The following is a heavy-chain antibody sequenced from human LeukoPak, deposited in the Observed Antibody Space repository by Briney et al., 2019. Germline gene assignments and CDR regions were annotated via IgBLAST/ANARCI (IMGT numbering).Heavy chain of an antibody. J-gene: IGHJ4*02. D-gene: IGHD6-13*01. CDR2: IIPIFGTA. CDR3: ARDLPSSWRFDY. V-gene: IGHV1-69*05. Sequence: SVKVSCKASGGTFSSYAISWVRQAPGQGLEWMGRIIPIFGTANYAQKFQGRVTITTDASTSTAYMELSSLRSEDTAVYYCARDLPSSWRFDYWGQGTLVTVSS. CDR1: GGTFSSYA.